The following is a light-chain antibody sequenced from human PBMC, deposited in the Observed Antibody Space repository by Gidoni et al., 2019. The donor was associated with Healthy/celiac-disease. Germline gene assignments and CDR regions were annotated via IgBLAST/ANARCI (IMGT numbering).Light chain of an antibody. CDR1: QSISSW. Sequence: DLQMTQSPSTRSASVGDRVTITCRASQSISSWLAWYQQKTGKAPKLLIYDASSLESGFPSSFSGSGSGTEFTLTISSLQPDDFATYYFQQYNSYPRAFCQGTKVEIK. V-gene: IGKV1-5*01. CDR3: QQYNSYPRA. J-gene: IGKJ1*01. CDR2: DAS.